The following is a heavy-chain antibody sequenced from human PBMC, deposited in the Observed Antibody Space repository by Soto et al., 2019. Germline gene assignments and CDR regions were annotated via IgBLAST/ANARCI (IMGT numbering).Heavy chain of an antibody. Sequence: ASVKVSCKASGFTFTSSAVQWVRQARGQRLEWIGWIVVGSGNTNYAQKFQERVTITRDMSTSTAYMELSSLRSEDTAVYYCAADRADYDFWSGYYSFAYWGQGTLVTVST. J-gene: IGHJ4*02. CDR1: GFTFTSSA. CDR3: AADRADYDFWSGYYSFAY. V-gene: IGHV1-58*01. CDR2: IVVGSGNT. D-gene: IGHD3-3*01.